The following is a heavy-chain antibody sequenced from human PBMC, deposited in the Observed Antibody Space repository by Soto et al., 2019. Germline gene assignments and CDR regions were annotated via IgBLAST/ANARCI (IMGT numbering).Heavy chain of an antibody. D-gene: IGHD6-19*01. CDR1: GFSLSTSGVG. Sequence: QITLKESGPTLVKPTQTLTLTCTFSGFSLSTSGVGVGWIRQPPGKALEWLALIYWDDDKRYSPSLKSRLTITKDTSKNQVVLTMTNMDPVDTATYYCARTLWIAVAGIVSWFDPWGQGTLVTVSS. V-gene: IGHV2-5*02. J-gene: IGHJ5*02. CDR3: ARTLWIAVAGIVSWFDP. CDR2: IYWDDDK.